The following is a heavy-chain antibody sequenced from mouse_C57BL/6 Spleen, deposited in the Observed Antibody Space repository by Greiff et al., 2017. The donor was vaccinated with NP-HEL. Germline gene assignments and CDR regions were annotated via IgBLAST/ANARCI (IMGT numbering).Heavy chain of an antibody. CDR3: ARANWDWYFDV. V-gene: IGHV1-22*01. Sequence: VQLQQSGPELVKPGASVKMSCKASGYTFTDYNMHWVKQSHGKSLEWIGFINPNNGGTSYNQKFKGKATLTVNKSSSTAYMELRSLTSEDSAVYYCARANWDWYFDVWGTGTTVTVSS. CDR2: INPNNGGT. CDR1: GYTFTDYN. D-gene: IGHD4-1*01. J-gene: IGHJ1*03.